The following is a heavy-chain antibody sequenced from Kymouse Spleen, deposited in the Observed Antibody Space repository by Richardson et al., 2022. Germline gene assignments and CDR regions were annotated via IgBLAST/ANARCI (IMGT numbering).Heavy chain of an antibody. CDR1: GFTFSNAW. J-gene: IGHJ4*02. CDR2: IKSKTDGGTT. D-gene: IGHD1-1*01,IGHD1-14*01,IGHD1-20*01. CDR3: TTERWNLYYFDY. Sequence: EVQLVESGGGLVKPGGSLRLSCAASGFTFSNAWMSWVRQAPGKGLEWVGRIKSKTDGGTTDYAAPVKGRFTISRDDSKNTLYLQMNSLKTEDTAVYYCTTERWNLYYFDYWGQGTLVTVSS. V-gene: IGHV3-15*01.